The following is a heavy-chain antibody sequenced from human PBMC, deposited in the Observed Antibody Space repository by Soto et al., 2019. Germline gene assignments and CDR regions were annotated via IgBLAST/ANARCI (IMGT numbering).Heavy chain of an antibody. CDR1: GGSIISSNW. D-gene: IGHD3-10*01. CDR3: ARGRSGFFRYFDY. Sequence: SETLSLTCAVSGGSIISSNWWSWGRQPPGKGLEWIGEIYHSGSTNYNPSLKSRVTISVDKSKNQFSLKLSSVTAADTAVYYCARGRSGFFRYFDYWGQGTLVTVSS. CDR2: IYHSGST. J-gene: IGHJ4*02. V-gene: IGHV4-4*02.